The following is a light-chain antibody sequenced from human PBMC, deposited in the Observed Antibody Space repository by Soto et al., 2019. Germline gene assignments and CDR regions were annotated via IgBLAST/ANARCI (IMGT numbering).Light chain of an antibody. J-gene: IGKJ1*01. CDR2: GAS. V-gene: IGKV3-20*01. CDR1: QILRSD. Sequence: EIVMTQSPATLSVSPGERATLSCRASQILRSDLAWYQQKPGQAPRLLIYGASSRATGIPDRFSGSGSGTDFTLTISRLEPEDFAVYYCQQYGSSQWTFGQGTKVDIK. CDR3: QQYGSSQWT.